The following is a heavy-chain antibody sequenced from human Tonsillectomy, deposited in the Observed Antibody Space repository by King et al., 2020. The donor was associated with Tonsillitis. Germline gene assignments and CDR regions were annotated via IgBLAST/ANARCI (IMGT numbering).Heavy chain of an antibody. CDR1: GGTFSSYC. CDR2: IIPTFGTT. Sequence: QLVQSGAEVKKPGASVKVSCKASGGTFSSYCISWVRQAPGQGLEWMGGIIPTFGTTHHTQKFQGRVTITTDKSTSTAYMELCSLRSEDTAVYYCAAGYYDSSGYSFYYYYYIDVWGKGTTVTVSS. CDR3: AAGYYDSSGYSFYYYYYIDV. D-gene: IGHD3-22*01. J-gene: IGHJ6*03. V-gene: IGHV1-69*05.